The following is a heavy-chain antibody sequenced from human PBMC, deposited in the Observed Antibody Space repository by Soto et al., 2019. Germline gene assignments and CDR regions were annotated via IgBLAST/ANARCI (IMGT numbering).Heavy chain of an antibody. CDR3: AREGEQWLGSFDY. J-gene: IGHJ4*02. D-gene: IGHD6-19*01. CDR2: ISYDGSNK. CDR1: GFTFSSYA. Sequence: HPGGSLRLSCAASGFTFSSYAMHWVRQAPGKGLEWVAVISYDGSNKYYADSVKGRFTISRDNSKNTLYLQMNSLRAEDTAVYYCAREGEQWLGSFDYWGQGTLVTVSS. V-gene: IGHV3-30-3*01.